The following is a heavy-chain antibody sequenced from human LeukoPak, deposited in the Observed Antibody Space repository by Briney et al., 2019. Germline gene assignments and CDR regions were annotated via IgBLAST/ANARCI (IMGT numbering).Heavy chain of an antibody. CDR1: GFTFSSYA. Sequence: GRSLRLSCAASGFTFSSYAMYWVRQAPGKGLEWVAVISYDGSNKYYADSVKGRFTISRDNSKNTLYLQMNSLRAEDTAVYYCARAHTIFGVVTDFDYWGQGTLVTVSS. CDR2: ISYDGSNK. CDR3: ARAHTIFGVVTDFDY. V-gene: IGHV3-30-3*01. J-gene: IGHJ4*02. D-gene: IGHD3-3*01.